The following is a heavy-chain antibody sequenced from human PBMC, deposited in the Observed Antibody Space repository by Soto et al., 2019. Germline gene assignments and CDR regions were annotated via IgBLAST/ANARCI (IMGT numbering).Heavy chain of an antibody. D-gene: IGHD4-17*01. Sequence: EVQLLESGGGVVQPGGSLRLSCAASGFSFHNYVMTWIRQAPGKGLEWVAAINKNGVRTFYADFVRGRFTISRDNSNNIVYLEINGLRAEDTAKYSCAKDSRDYGDTVKPYLFFGMDVWGLGTTVIVSS. CDR3: AKDSRDYGDTVKPYLFFGMDV. CDR2: INKNGVRT. V-gene: IGHV3-23*01. CDR1: GFSFHNYV. J-gene: IGHJ6*02.